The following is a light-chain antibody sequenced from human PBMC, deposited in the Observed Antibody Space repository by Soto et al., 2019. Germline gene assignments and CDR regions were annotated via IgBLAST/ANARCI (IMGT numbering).Light chain of an antibody. CDR1: QSVSSY. Sequence: EIVLTQSPATLSLSPGERVTLSCRASQSVSSYLAWYQQKAGQAPRLLIYDASNRATGIPATFSGSGSGTHFTLTLSSLEPEDFAVYYCQQRSNWPPTWTFGQGTKVEIK. J-gene: IGKJ1*01. CDR3: QQRSNWPPTWT. V-gene: IGKV3-11*01. CDR2: DAS.